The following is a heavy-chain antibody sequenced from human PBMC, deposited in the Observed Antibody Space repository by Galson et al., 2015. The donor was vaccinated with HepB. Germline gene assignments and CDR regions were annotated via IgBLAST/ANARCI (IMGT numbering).Heavy chain of an antibody. CDR3: AKDILEAGLFFDY. Sequence: SLRLSCAASGFTFSDYYMSWIRQAPGKGLEWVSYSNPSGSDLYYADSVKGRFSISRDNARSLLFLHMNSLRVEDTAIYYCAKDILEAGLFFDYWGQGILVTVSS. V-gene: IGHV3-11*01. CDR1: GFTFSDYY. CDR2: SNPSGSDL. J-gene: IGHJ4*02. D-gene: IGHD6-19*01.